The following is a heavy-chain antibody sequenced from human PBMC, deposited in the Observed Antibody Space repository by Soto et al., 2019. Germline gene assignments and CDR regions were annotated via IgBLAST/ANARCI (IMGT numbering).Heavy chain of an antibody. CDR2: ISAYNGNT. CDR3: ARDRITLANDAFDI. CDR1: DHTFSSYG. Sequence: SVKVSCKASDHTFSSYGFSWVRQAPGQGLEWMGWISAYNGNTNYSQKFQDRLTMTTDTSTSTAYMELRSLISDDTAVYYCARDRITLANDAFDIWGQGTMVTVSS. D-gene: IGHD3-10*01. V-gene: IGHV1-18*01. J-gene: IGHJ3*02.